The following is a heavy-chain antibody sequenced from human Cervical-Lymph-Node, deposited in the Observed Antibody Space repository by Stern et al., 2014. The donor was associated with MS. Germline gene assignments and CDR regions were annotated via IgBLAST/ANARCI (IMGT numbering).Heavy chain of an antibody. CDR2: ISSDGKNK. J-gene: IGHJ2*01. Sequence: QVQLVESGGSVVQPGRSLRLSCAASTFTFSAFAMHWVRQAPGKGLEWVAVISSDGKNKFYADSVQGRFTISRDNSKKTLTLQMDSLRTDDTAVYYCARQMTHGPCDLWGRGTLVTVS. V-gene: IGHV3-30*01. CDR3: ARQMTHGPCDL. CDR1: TFTFSAFA. D-gene: IGHD2-21*02.